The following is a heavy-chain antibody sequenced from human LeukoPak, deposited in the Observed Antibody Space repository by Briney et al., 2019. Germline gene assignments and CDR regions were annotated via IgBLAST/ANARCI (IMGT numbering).Heavy chain of an antibody. CDR3: AKESSYSSGERG. CDR1: GFTFSSYA. Sequence: GGSLRLSCAASGFTFSSYAMSWVRQAPGKGLEWVSAINSAGSTYYGDSVRGRFTISRDNSKNTLYLQMNSLRAEDTAVYYCAKESSYSSGERGWGQGTLVTVSS. CDR2: INSAGST. J-gene: IGHJ4*02. V-gene: IGHV3-23*01. D-gene: IGHD6-19*01.